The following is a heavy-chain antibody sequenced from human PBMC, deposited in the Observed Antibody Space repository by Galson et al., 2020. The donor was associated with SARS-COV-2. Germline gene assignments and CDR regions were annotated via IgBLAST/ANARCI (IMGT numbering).Heavy chain of an antibody. Sequence: GESLKISCAASGFTFSSYWMSWVRQAPGKGLEWVANIKQDGSEKYYVDSVKGRFTISRDNAKNSLYLQMNSLRAEDTAVYYCARNLWEEMAYFDYWGQGTLVTVSS. J-gene: IGHJ4*02. CDR1: GFTFSSYW. CDR3: ARNLWEEMAYFDY. D-gene: IGHD1-26*01. CDR2: IKQDGSEK. V-gene: IGHV3-7*01.